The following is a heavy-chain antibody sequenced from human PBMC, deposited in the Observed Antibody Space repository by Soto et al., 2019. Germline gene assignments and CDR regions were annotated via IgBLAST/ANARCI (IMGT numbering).Heavy chain of an antibody. CDR2: IYYSGST. CDR1: GGSISSSSYY. CDR3: ARSTYYYASSGYLDAFDI. V-gene: IGHV4-39*01. Sequence: QLQLQESGPGLVKPSETLSLTCTVSGGSISSSSYYWGWIRQPPGKGLEWIGSIYYSGSTYYNPSLHGRVPLSVDTSQNKFSLKLSSVTAADTAVYYCARSTYYYASSGYLDAFDIWGQGTMVTVSS. J-gene: IGHJ3*02. D-gene: IGHD3-22*01.